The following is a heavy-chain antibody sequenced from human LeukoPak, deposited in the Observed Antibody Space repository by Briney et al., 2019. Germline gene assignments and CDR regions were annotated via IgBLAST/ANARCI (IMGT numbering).Heavy chain of an antibody. D-gene: IGHD6-6*01. CDR1: GGTFSSYA. J-gene: IGHJ5*02. Sequence: SVKVSCKASGGTFSSYAISWVRQAPGQGLEWMGGIIPIFGTANYAQKFQGRVTITADKSTSTAYMELSSLRSEDTAVYYCAEAARPPSNWFDPWGQGTLVTVSS. CDR3: AEAARPPSNWFDP. V-gene: IGHV1-69*06. CDR2: IIPIFGTA.